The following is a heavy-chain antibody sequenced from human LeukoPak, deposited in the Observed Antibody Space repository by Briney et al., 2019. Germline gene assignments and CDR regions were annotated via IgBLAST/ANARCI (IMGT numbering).Heavy chain of an antibody. D-gene: IGHD1-1*01. CDR2: IYYGGNT. CDR1: GGSISSHC. V-gene: IGHV4-59*11. Sequence: TSETLSLTCTLSGGSISSHCWSWIRQPPGKGLEWIGCIYYGGNTNYNPSLKSRITISVDASKNQFSLKLSSVTAAYTAVYYCATIATTHSIWGQGTLVTVSS. J-gene: IGHJ4*02. CDR3: ATIATTHSI.